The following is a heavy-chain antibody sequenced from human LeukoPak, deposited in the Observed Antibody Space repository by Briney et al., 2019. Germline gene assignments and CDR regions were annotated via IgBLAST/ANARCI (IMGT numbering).Heavy chain of an antibody. CDR3: ARWWYCSSTSCYESRDY. V-gene: IGHV4-39*01. CDR2: IYDSGST. Sequence: SETLSLTCTVSGGSIRSSYYYWGWIRQPPGKGLEGIGSIYDSGSTYYNPSLKSRVTISVDTSKNQFSLKLSPVTAADTAVYYCARWWYCSSTSCYESRDYWGQGTLVTVSS. CDR1: GGSIRSSYYY. J-gene: IGHJ4*02. D-gene: IGHD2-2*01.